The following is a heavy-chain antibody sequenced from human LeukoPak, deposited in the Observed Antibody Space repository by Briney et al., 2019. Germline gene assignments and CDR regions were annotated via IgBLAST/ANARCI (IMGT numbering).Heavy chain of an antibody. CDR3: ARISRDGYNPIDY. Sequence: SETLSLTCTVSGGSISSYYWSWLRQPPGKGLEWIGYIYYSRSTNYNPSLKSRVTISVDTSKNQFSLKLSSVTAADTAVYYCARISRDGYNPIDYWGQGTLVTVSS. CDR1: GGSISSYY. D-gene: IGHD5-24*01. V-gene: IGHV4-59*01. J-gene: IGHJ4*02. CDR2: IYYSRST.